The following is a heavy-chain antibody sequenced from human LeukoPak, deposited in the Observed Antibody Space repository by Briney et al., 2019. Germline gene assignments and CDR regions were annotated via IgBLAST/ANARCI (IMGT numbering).Heavy chain of an antibody. Sequence: SGGSLRLSCAAAGFTFSDYYMSWVRQAPGEGREWVSYISSSGSTIYYADSVKGRFTISRDNAKNSLYLQMNSLRAEDTAVYYCARGPWDSSWRSPPYYMGVWGKGTTVTVSS. CDR3: ARGPWDSSWRSPPYYMGV. V-gene: IGHV3-11*04. CDR2: ISSSGSTI. J-gene: IGHJ6*03. CDR1: GFTFSDYY. D-gene: IGHD6-13*01.